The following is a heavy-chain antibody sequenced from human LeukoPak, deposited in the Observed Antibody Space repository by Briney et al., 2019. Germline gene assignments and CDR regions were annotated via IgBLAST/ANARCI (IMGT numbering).Heavy chain of an antibody. Sequence: SETLSLTCTVSGGSMSSHYWSWIRQPAGKGLEWIGRIYISGSTNYNPSLKSRVTMSVDASKKKFSLNLSSVTAADTAVYFCARVGFYTEFDSWGQGTLVTVSS. J-gene: IGHJ4*02. CDR2: IYISGST. CDR1: GGSMSSHY. CDR3: ARVGFYTEFDS. V-gene: IGHV4-4*07. D-gene: IGHD3-16*01.